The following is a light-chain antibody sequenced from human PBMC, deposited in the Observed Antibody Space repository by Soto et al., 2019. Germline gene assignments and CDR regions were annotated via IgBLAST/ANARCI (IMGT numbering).Light chain of an antibody. CDR2: GAS. Sequence: EIVMTQSPATLSVSPGERATLSCRASQSVSSDLAWFQQKPGQPPRLLIYGASTGATGIPARFSGSGSGTEFTLTISSLQSEDFAVYYCQQYNIWPPITFGQGTRLEI. V-gene: IGKV3-15*01. CDR1: QSVSSD. J-gene: IGKJ5*01. CDR3: QQYNIWPPIT.